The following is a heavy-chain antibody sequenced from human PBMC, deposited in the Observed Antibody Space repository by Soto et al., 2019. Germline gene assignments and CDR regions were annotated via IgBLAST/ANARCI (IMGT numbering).Heavy chain of an antibody. Sequence: QITLKESGPTLVSPTQTLTLTCTFSGFSLSSSGVGVGWIRQPPGKALEWLALIYWDDDKRYSPSLKSRLTITKDTSQNQVVLTLTKLDTVDTATYYCARGGWTTYYSPFFDYWGQGTLVTVSS. J-gene: IGHJ4*02. D-gene: IGHD3-10*01. CDR1: GFSLSSSGVG. V-gene: IGHV2-5*02. CDR3: ARGGWTTYYSPFFDY. CDR2: IYWDDDK.